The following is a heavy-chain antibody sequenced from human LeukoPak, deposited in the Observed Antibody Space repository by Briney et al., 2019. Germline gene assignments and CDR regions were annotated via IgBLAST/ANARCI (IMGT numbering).Heavy chain of an antibody. Sequence: SETLSLTCTVSGVSISSSNSYWGWIRQPPGKGLEWIGSIYYSGNTYYNASLKSQVSISIYTSKNQFSLRLTSVTAADTAVYYCARQTGSGLFILPGGQGTLVTVSS. J-gene: IGHJ4*02. CDR3: ARQTGSGLFILP. CDR1: GVSISSSNSY. D-gene: IGHD3/OR15-3a*01. CDR2: IYYSGNT. V-gene: IGHV4-39*01.